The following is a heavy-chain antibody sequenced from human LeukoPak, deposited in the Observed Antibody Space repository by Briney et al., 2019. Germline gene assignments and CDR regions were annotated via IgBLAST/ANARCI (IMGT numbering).Heavy chain of an antibody. CDR3: ARENATCAFDT. V-gene: IGHV4-39*07. J-gene: IGHJ3*02. CDR1: GGSISSSSYY. Sequence: SETLSLTCTVSGGSISSSSYYWGWIRQPPGKGLEWIGSIYYSGSTYYNPSLKSRVTISVDTSKNQFSLKLSSVTAADTAVYYCARENATCAFDTWGQGTMVTVSS. CDR2: IYYSGST. D-gene: IGHD2-15*01.